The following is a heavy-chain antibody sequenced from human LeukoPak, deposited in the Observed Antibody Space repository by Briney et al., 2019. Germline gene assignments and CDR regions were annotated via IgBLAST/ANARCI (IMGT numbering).Heavy chain of an antibody. CDR2: IKEDGSEK. Sequence: PGGSLRLSCAASGFTFSTDWMNWVRQAPGKGLEWVANIKEDGSEKYYVDSVKGRFTISRDNAKSSLYLQMNSLRAEDTAVYYCARNYFEYWGQGTLVTVSS. CDR3: ARNYFEY. CDR1: GFTFSTDW. J-gene: IGHJ4*02. V-gene: IGHV3-7*01.